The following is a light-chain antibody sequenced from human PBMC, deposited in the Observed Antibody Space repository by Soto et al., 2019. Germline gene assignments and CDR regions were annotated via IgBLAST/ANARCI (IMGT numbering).Light chain of an antibody. CDR3: QHFNGYPLA. CDR1: QGINSA. J-gene: IGKJ4*01. CDR2: YAS. Sequence: AIQLTQSPSSLSASVGDRVTITCRASQGINSALAWYQQKPGKSPKVLIYYASNLESGVPSRFSGSGSGTDFTLTINSLQPEDFAPYYCQHFNGYPLAFGGGTKEEIK. V-gene: IGKV1-13*02.